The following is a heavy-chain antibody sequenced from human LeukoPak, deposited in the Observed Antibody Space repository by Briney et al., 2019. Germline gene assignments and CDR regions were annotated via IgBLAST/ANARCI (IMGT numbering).Heavy chain of an antibody. CDR1: GGSISSGSYY. CDR2: IYHTGST. CDR3: ASRKLGNDY. J-gene: IGHJ4*02. D-gene: IGHD7-27*01. Sequence: PSETLSLTCTVSGGSISSGSYYWSWIRQPAGKGLEWIGYIYHTGSTSYSPSLKSRVTISADTPQNQFSLKLSSVTAADTAVYYCASRKLGNDYWGQGTLVTVSS. V-gene: IGHV4-61*10.